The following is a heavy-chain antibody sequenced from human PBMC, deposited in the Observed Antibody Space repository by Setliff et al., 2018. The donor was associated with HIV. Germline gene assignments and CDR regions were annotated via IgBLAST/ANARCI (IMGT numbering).Heavy chain of an antibody. CDR1: GGSISNY. CDR3: ARLRDMEWELIGLDY. V-gene: IGHV4-59*01. Sequence: SETLSLTCTVSGGSISNYWSWIRQPPGKGLEWIGYIYYSGSTNYNPSLKSRVTISVDTSKNQFSLKLSSVTAADTAIYYCARLRDMEWELIGLDYWGRGTLVTVSS. CDR2: IYYSGST. J-gene: IGHJ4*02. D-gene: IGHD1-26*01.